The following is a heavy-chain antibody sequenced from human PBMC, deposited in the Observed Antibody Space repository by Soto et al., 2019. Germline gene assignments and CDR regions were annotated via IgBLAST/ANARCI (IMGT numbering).Heavy chain of an antibody. CDR1: GFTFSSYS. Sequence: EVQLGESGVGLVKPGGSLRLSCAASGFTFSSYSMNWVRQAPGKGLEWVSSISSSSSYIYYADSVKGRFTISRDNAKNSLYMQMNSLRAEDTAVYYCARGAEPNWFDPWGQGTLVTDSS. CDR2: ISSSSSYI. J-gene: IGHJ5*02. CDR3: ARGAEPNWFDP. V-gene: IGHV3-21*01. D-gene: IGHD1-26*01.